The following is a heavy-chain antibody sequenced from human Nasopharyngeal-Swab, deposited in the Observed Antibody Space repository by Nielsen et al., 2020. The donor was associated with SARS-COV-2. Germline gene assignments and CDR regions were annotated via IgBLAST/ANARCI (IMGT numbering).Heavy chain of an antibody. D-gene: IGHD3-10*01. Sequence: SANVPCKPCSGSHSSYAISWVRQAPGQGPEWMGGIIPIFGTANYAQKFQGRVTITADESTSTAYMELSSLRSEDTAVYYCARKRRGYYYYGMDVWGQGTTVTVSS. CDR1: SGSHSSYA. CDR2: IIPIFGTA. J-gene: IGHJ6*02. V-gene: IGHV1-69*13. CDR3: ARKRRGYYYYGMDV.